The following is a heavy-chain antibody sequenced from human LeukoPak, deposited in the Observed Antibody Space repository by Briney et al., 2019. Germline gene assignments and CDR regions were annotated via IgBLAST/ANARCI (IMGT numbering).Heavy chain of an antibody. CDR3: AKEGYYDSSGWGDSMDV. J-gene: IGHJ6*02. CDR2: ISYDGSNK. CDR1: GFTFSSYG. D-gene: IGHD3-22*01. V-gene: IGHV3-30*18. Sequence: GGSLRLSCAASGFTFSSYGMHWVRQAPGKGLEWVAVISYDGSNKYYADSVKGRFTISRDNSKNTLYLQMNSLRAEDTAVYYCAKEGYYDSSGWGDSMDVWGQGTTVTVSS.